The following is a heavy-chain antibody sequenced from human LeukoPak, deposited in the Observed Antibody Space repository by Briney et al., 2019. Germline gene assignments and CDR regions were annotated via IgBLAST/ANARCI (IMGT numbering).Heavy chain of an antibody. CDR3: ARDPGDWGCDY. CDR1: GGSISGTSHY. V-gene: IGHV4-39*07. J-gene: IGHJ4*02. D-gene: IGHD7-27*01. Sequence: PSETLSLTCTVSGGSISGTSHYWGWIRQPPGKGLEWIGNIYYSGSTYYSPSLKSRVTISIDTSKNQFSLKLSSVTAADTAVYYCARDPGDWGCDYWGQGTLVTVSS. CDR2: IYYSGST.